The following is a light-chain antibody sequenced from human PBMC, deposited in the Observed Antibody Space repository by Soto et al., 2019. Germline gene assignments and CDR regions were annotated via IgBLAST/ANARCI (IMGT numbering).Light chain of an antibody. CDR3: QQCATSPLT. J-gene: IGKJ1*01. CDR2: DAS. V-gene: IGKV3-20*01. CDR1: QSVGNNY. Sequence: PGERATLSCRASQSVGNNYVAWYQQKPGQAPRLLIHDASSRATGIPDRFSGSGSGTDFTLTISRLELEDFAVYFCQQCATSPLTFGQRTRVDIK.